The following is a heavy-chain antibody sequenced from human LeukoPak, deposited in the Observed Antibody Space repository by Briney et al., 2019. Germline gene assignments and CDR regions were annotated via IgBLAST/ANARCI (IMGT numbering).Heavy chain of an antibody. Sequence: PGRSLRLSCVASGFKFNDYAMHWVRQAPGKGLEWVSGLIGYADSVKGRFIISRDDAKNPLYLEMNSLRPEDSALYYCAKETKVGENLYYFDYWGRGTLVTVSS. J-gene: IGHJ4*02. CDR3: AKETKVGENLYYFDY. D-gene: IGHD1-26*01. V-gene: IGHV3-9*01. CDR1: GFKFNDYA. CDR2: LI.